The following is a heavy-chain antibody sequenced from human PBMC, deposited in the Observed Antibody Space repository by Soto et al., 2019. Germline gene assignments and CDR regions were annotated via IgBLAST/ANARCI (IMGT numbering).Heavy chain of an antibody. CDR2: ISYDGSNK. CDR3: AKDRNSLPQYYYYGMDV. D-gene: IGHD2-2*01. J-gene: IGHJ6*02. V-gene: IGHV3-30*18. CDR1: GFTFSSYG. Sequence: GGSLRLSCAASGFTFSSYGMHWVHQAPGKGLEWVAVISYDGSNKYYADSVKGRFTISRDNSKNRLYLQMNSLRAEATAVYYCAKDRNSLPQYYYYGMDVWGQGTTVTVS.